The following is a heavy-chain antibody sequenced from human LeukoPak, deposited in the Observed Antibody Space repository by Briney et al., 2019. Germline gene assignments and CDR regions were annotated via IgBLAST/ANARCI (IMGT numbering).Heavy chain of an antibody. Sequence: GGSLRLSGAASGFTLSTCGMHWVRQAPGKGLEWVAMISHDGNSKQYADFAKGRFTISRDNSKNTLYLQMNSLRAEDTAVYYCARAGGLRIAVAPIDYWGQGTLVTVSS. J-gene: IGHJ4*02. CDR1: GFTLSTCG. CDR2: ISHDGNSK. CDR3: ARAGGLRIAVAPIDY. D-gene: IGHD6-19*01. V-gene: IGHV3-33*05.